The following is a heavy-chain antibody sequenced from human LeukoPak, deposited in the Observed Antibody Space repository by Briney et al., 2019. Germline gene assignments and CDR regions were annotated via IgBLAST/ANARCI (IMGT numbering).Heavy chain of an antibody. J-gene: IGHJ6*03. Sequence: ASVKVSCKASGYTFTSYDINWVRQAPGQGLEWMGWINPNSGGTNYAQKFQGRVTMTRDTSISTAYMELSRLRSDDTAVYYCARADYDILTGYFEDYYYYYMDVWGKGTTVTISS. CDR2: INPNSGGT. D-gene: IGHD3-9*01. CDR3: ARADYDILTGYFEDYYYYYMDV. V-gene: IGHV1-2*02. CDR1: GYTFTSYD.